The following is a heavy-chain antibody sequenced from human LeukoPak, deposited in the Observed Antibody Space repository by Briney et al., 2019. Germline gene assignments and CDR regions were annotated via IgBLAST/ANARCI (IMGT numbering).Heavy chain of an antibody. D-gene: IGHD3-10*01. V-gene: IGHV3-11*06. Sequence: GGSLRLSCAASGFSFSDYYMSWIRQAPGKGLEWVSYISSSNTYTNYADSVKGRFTISRDNAKKSLDLQMNSLRVEDTAVYYCVRDSVIRGMDVWGQGTTVTVSS. CDR2: ISSSNTYT. J-gene: IGHJ6*02. CDR1: GFSFSDYY. CDR3: VRDSVIRGMDV.